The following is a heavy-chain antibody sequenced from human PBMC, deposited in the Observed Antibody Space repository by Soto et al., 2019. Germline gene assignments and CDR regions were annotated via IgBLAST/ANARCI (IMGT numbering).Heavy chain of an antibody. J-gene: IGHJ4*02. Sequence: ESGGGLVQPGGSLRLSCAASGFDFSTYWMHWVRQAPGKGLVWVSRISGGGGTTYADSVEGRFTISRDNAKNILYLQMSSLTEEDTAMYYCIRASGVAGTGEYFWGQGTLVTVSS. CDR3: IRASGVAGTGEYF. D-gene: IGHD3-10*01. CDR2: ISGGGGT. CDR1: GFDFSTYW. V-gene: IGHV3-74*03.